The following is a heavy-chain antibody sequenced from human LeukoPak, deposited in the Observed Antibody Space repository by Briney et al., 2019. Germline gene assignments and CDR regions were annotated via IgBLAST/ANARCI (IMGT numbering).Heavy chain of an antibody. Sequence: SETLSLTCAVSGYSISSGYYWGWIRQPPGKGLEWIGSIYHSGSTYYNPSLKSRVTISVDTSKNQFSLKLSSVTAADTAVYYWAKNWEYYYYYMDVWGKGTTVTVSS. D-gene: IGHD7-27*01. CDR2: IYHSGST. J-gene: IGHJ6*03. CDR3: AKNWEYYYYYMDV. CDR1: GYSISSGYY. V-gene: IGHV4-38-2*01.